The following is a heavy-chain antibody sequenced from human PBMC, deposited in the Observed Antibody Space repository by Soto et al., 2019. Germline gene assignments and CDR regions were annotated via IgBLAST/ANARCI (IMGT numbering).Heavy chain of an antibody. CDR2: ISSNDGTT. Sequence: QVQLVESGGGLVKPGGSLRLSCAASGFTFDNYYMSWIRQAPGEGLEWVSYISSNDGTTYYADSLKGRFTISRDNVKNSLYLQMNSLRAEDTAVYYCAREINYSRYPRVIDYWGQGTLVTVSS. D-gene: IGHD1-7*01. J-gene: IGHJ4*02. V-gene: IGHV3-11*01. CDR3: AREINYSRYPRVIDY. CDR1: GFTFDNYY.